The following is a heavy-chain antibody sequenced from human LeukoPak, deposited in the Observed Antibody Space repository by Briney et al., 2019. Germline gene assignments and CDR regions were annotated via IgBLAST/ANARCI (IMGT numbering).Heavy chain of an antibody. CDR1: GFTFSSYE. V-gene: IGHV3-48*03. J-gene: IGHJ6*04. D-gene: IGHD3-10*02. CDR2: ISSSGSTI. CDR3: AELGITMIGGV. Sequence: GGSLRLSCAASGFTFSSYEMSWVRQAPGKGLEWVSYISSSGSTIYYADSVKGRFAISRDNAKNSLYLQMNSLRAEDTAVYYCAELGITMIGGVWGKGTTVTISS.